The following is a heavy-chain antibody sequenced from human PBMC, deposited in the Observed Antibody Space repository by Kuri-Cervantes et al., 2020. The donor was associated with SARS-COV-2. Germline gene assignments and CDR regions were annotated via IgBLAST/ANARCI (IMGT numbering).Heavy chain of an antibody. D-gene: IGHD5-18*01. CDR1: GFTLSSYT. J-gene: IGHJ4*02. V-gene: IGHV3-21*06. CDR3: ASESGYSYGYDY. CDR2: ISGSGSYI. Sequence: GGSLRLSCIASGFTLSSYTMIWVRQAPGKAREWVSSISGSGSYIYYADSLKGRFTISRDTAKNSLSLYMNSLRAEDTAVYYCASESGYSYGYDYWGQGTLVTVSS.